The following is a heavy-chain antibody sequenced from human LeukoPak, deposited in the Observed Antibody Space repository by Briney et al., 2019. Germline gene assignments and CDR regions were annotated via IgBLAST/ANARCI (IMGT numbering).Heavy chain of an antibody. J-gene: IGHJ4*02. D-gene: IGHD6-13*01. CDR1: GYTFTSYG. Sequence: ASVKVSCKPSGYTFTSYGISWVRQAPGQGLGWMGWISAYNGNTNYAQKVQGRVTMTTDTSTSTAYMELRSLRSDDTAVYYCASLSGIAAAGQSFDYWGQGTLVTVSS. V-gene: IGHV1-18*01. CDR3: ASLSGIAAAGQSFDY. CDR2: ISAYNGNT.